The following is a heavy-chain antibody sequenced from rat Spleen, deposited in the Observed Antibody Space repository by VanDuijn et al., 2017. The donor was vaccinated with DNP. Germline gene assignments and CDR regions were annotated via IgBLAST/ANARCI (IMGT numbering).Heavy chain of an antibody. CDR3: VRWVRALDY. CDR2: INYSART. J-gene: IGHJ2*01. D-gene: IGHD4-1*01. V-gene: IGHV3-1*01. CDR1: GYSITSNY. Sequence: EVQLQESGPGLVKPSQSLSLTCSVTGYSITSNYWAWIRKFPGNKMEWIGHINYSARTTYNPSLKSRISITRDTSKNQFFLQLNSVTTEDTATYYCVRWVRALDYWGQGVMVTVSS.